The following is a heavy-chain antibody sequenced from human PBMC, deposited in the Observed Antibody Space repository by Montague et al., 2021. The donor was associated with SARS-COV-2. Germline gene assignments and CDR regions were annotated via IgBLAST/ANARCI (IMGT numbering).Heavy chain of an antibody. CDR2: IYSSGST. Sequence: TLSLTCTVSGGSIRSGSYYWSWIRQPAGKGLEWIGRIYSSGSTNYNPSLKSRVTMSVDTSKNQFSLKVSSVTAADTAVYYCARDYGDYSYYYGLDVWGQGTTATVSS. CDR3: ARDYGDYSYYYGLDV. V-gene: IGHV4-61*02. CDR1: GGSIRSGSYY. J-gene: IGHJ6*02. D-gene: IGHD4-17*01.